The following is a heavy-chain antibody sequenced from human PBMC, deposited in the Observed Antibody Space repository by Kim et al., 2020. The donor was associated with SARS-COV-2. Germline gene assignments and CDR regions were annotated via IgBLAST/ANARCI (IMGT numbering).Heavy chain of an antibody. CDR3: ANSRPLSTMVRGVIIP. J-gene: IGHJ5*02. V-gene: IGHV3-23*01. Sequence: SREGRVTISRDNSKNTLYLQMNSLRAEDTAVYYCANSRPLSTMVRGVIIPWGQGTLVTVSS. D-gene: IGHD3-10*01.